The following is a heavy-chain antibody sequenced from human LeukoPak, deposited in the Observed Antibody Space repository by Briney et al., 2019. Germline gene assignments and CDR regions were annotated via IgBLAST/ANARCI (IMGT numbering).Heavy chain of an antibody. V-gene: IGHV3-30*18. D-gene: IGHD6-19*01. CDR3: AKFSSGWYLGYFQH. CDR2: ISYDGSNK. J-gene: IGHJ1*01. CDR1: GFTFSSYG. Sequence: GGSLRLSCAASGFTFSSYGMHWVRQAPGKGLEWVAVISYDGSNKYYADSVKGRFTISRDNSKNTLYLQMSSLRAEDTAVYYCAKFSSGWYLGYFQHWGQGTLVTVSS.